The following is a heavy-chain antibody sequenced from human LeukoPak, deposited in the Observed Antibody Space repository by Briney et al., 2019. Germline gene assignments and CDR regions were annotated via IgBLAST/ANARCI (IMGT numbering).Heavy chain of an antibody. CDR2: IYYSGST. CDR3: ARAGRTTDLLRKFDP. V-gene: IGHV4-61*08. CDR1: GVAISRGGYA. D-gene: IGHD4-17*01. J-gene: IGHJ5*02. Sequence: SETLSLTCAVSGVAISRGGYAWNWIRQPPGKGLEWIGYIYYSGSTNYNPSLKSRVTISVDTSKNQFSLKLSSVTAADTAVYYCARAGRTTDLLRKFDPWGQGTLVTVSS.